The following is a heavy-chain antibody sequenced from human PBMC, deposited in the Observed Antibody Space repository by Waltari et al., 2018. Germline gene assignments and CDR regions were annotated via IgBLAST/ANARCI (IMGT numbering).Heavy chain of an antibody. V-gene: IGHV4-59*01. D-gene: IGHD3-10*01. CDR1: GGSISRYY. CDR3: ARRRRSGRYVTALFDY. CDR2: IYHSGRT. Sequence: QVQLQESGPGLVKPSETLSLTCTVSGGSISRYYWSWIRQPPGEGLEWIGSIYHSGRTCYNPSLNGRVTISLHPSENTIPLQLNSVTAADPALYSCARRRRSGRYVTALFDYWGQRTRLTVSS. J-gene: IGHJ4*02.